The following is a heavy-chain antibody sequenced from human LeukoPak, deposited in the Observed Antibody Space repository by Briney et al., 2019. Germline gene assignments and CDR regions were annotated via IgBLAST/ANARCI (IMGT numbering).Heavy chain of an antibody. V-gene: IGHV3-23*01. CDR2: ITGSRGST. CDR1: GFTFTNYA. D-gene: IGHD5-12*01. Sequence: GGSLRLSCAASGFTFTNYAMSWVRQAPGKWLEWVSAITGSRGSTYFADSVKGRFTISRDTSKNTLYLQMNSLRAADTAVYYCAKGRGAGYSGYDFEYWGQGTLVTVSS. J-gene: IGHJ4*02. CDR3: AKGRGAGYSGYDFEY.